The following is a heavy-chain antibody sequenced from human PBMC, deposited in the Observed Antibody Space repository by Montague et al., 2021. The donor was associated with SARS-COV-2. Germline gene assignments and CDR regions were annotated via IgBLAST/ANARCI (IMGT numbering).Heavy chain of an antibody. D-gene: IGHD6-19*01. V-gene: IGHV4-59*08. Sequence: SETLSLTCTASGDSISRYYWTWIRQSPGRGLEWIGYIYKSEKTNYNPSLKSRVTISEDTSKNQFSLKLRSVTAADTAVYYCARNIGWYSHDRWGQGTLVTVSS. J-gene: IGHJ5*02. CDR2: IYKSEKT. CDR1: GDSISRYY. CDR3: ARNIGWYSHDR.